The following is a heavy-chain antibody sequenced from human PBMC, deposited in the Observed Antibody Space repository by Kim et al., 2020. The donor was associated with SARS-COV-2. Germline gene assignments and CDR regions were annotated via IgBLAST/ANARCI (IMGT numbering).Heavy chain of an antibody. CDR2: INHSGST. CDR3: ARGLLTKGYSYALGAPYYFDY. Sequence: SETLSLTCAVYGGSFSGYYWSWIRQPPGKGLEWIGEINHSGSTNYNPSLKSRVTILVDTSKNQFSLNLSSVTAADTAVYYCARGLLTKGYSYALGAPYYFDYWGQGTLVTVSS. CDR1: GGSFSGYY. J-gene: IGHJ4*02. V-gene: IGHV4-34*01. D-gene: IGHD5-18*01.